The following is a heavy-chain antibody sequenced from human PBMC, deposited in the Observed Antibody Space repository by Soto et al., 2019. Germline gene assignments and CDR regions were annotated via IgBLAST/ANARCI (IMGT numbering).Heavy chain of an antibody. CDR1: GGSISSYY. CDR2: IYYSGST. J-gene: IGHJ3*02. V-gene: IGHV4-59*08. D-gene: IGHD3-22*01. CDR3: ARLGLGYYYDSSAQRGAFDI. Sequence: QVQLQESGPGLVKPSETLSLTCTVSGGSISSYYWSWIRQPPGKGLEWIGYIYYSGSTNYNPSLKRRVTISVDTSKNQFSLKLSSVTAADTAVYYCARLGLGYYYDSSAQRGAFDIWGQGTMVTVSS.